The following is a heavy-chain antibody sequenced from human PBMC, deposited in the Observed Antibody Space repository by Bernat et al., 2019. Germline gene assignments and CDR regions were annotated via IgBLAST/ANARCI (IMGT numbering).Heavy chain of an antibody. Sequence: EVQLVQSGAEVKKPGESLRSSCKGSGYSFTSYWISWVRQMPGKGLEWMGRIDPSDSYTNYTPSFHGHVTLSADKSISTAYLQCSSLNASDTAMYYCARTDYDFWSGYPYYYYMDVWGKGTTVTVSS. J-gene: IGHJ6*03. CDR2: IDPSDSYT. V-gene: IGHV5-10-1*03. D-gene: IGHD3-3*01. CDR1: GYSFTSYW. CDR3: ARTDYDFWSGYPYYYYMDV.